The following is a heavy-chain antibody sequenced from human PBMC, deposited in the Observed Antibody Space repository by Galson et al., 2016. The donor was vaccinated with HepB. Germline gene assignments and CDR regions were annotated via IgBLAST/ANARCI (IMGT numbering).Heavy chain of an antibody. CDR2: IIPIFDTA. J-gene: IGHJ5*02. D-gene: IGHD6-6*01. CDR3: ARDSSSSLVTSWFDP. V-gene: IGHV1-69*13. Sequence: SVKVSCKASGGTFSYYAISWVRQAPGQGLEWMGGIIPIFDTAVYAQRFQGRVTITADESTSTAYMELSSLTSADTAVYYCARDSSSSLVTSWFDPWGQGTLVTVSS. CDR1: GGTFSYYA.